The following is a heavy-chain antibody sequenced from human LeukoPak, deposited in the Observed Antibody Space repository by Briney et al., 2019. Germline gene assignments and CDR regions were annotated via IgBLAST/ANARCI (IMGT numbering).Heavy chain of an antibody. J-gene: IGHJ6*03. D-gene: IGHD5-18*01. CDR1: GGSFSGYF. CDR3: ARGPATADYYYFYYMDV. V-gene: IGHV4-34*01. Sequence: SETLSLTCVVYGGSFSGYFWSWIRQPPGKGLEWIGEINHSGSTNYNPSLKSRVTISIDTSKNQFSLKLSSVTAADTAVYYCARGPATADYYYFYYMDVWGKGTTVTVSS. CDR2: INHSGST.